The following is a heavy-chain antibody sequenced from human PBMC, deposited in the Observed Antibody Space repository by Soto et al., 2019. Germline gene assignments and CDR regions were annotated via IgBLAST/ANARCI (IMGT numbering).Heavy chain of an antibody. J-gene: IGHJ4*02. V-gene: IGHV3-23*04. CDR1: GFTFSSYW. CDR2: ISGSGDTT. D-gene: IGHD2-21*02. Sequence: EVQLVESGGGLVQPGGSLRLSCAASGFTFSSYWMSWVRQAPGKGLEWVSAISGSGDTTYYIGSVKGRFTISKDNSENTLYLQMNSLRAEDTAVYYCAKEDNAGMVVTTFDYWGQGILVTVSS. CDR3: AKEDNAGMVVTTFDY.